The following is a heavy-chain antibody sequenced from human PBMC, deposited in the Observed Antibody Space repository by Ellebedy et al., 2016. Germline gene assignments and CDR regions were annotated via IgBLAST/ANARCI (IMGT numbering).Heavy chain of an antibody. CDR3: ARGPPVSRWLEQIGWFDP. CDR1: GGSMRPYY. J-gene: IGHJ5*02. Sequence: SETLSLTCTVSGGSMRPYYWGWIRQPPGKGLEWIGHIYYSGIGYINHGGSTTYNPSLRSRATISVDTSKNQFSLKLNSVTAADTAVYVCARGPPVSRWLEQIGWFDPWGQGTLVIVSS. V-gene: IGHV4-59*01. CDR2: IYYSGIGYINHGGST. D-gene: IGHD5-24*01.